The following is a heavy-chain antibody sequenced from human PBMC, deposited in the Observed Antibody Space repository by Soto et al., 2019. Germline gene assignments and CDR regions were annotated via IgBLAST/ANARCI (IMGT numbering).Heavy chain of an antibody. J-gene: IGHJ4*02. D-gene: IGHD3-10*01. CDR3: ARDPYIDVLLLFGEFIPLDY. CDR2: ISAYNGNT. Sequence: QVQLVQSGAEVKKPGASVKVSCKASGYTFTSYGISWVRQAPGQGLEWMGWISAYNGNTNYAQKFQGRVTMTTDTSSYTANRELRSLRSDDTAVYYCARDPYIDVLLLFGEFIPLDYWGQGTLVTVSS. V-gene: IGHV1-18*01. CDR1: GYTFTSYG.